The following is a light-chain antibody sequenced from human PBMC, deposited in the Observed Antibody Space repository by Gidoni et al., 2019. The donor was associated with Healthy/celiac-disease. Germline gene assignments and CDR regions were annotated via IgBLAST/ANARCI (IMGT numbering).Light chain of an antibody. CDR2: GNS. V-gene: IGLV1-40*01. CDR1: SPNIGAGYD. CDR3: QSYDSSLSGVV. J-gene: IGLJ2*01. Sequence: QSVLTQPPSVSEAPGQRVTISCTGSSPNIGAGYDVHWYQQLPGTAPKLLIYGNSNRPSGVPDRFSGSKSGTSASLAITGLQAEDEADYYCQSYDSSLSGVVFGGGTKLTVL.